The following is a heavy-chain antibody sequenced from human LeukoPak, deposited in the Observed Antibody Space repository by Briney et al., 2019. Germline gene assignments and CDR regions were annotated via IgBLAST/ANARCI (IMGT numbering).Heavy chain of an antibody. CDR2: IYYSGST. CDR1: GGSISSSSYY. J-gene: IGHJ5*02. Sequence: KPSETLSLTCTVSGGSISSSSYYWGWIRQPPGKGLQWIGSIYYSGSTYYNPSLKSRVTISVDTSKNQFSLKLSSVTAADTAMYYCARGITMVRGAFNWFDPWGQGTLVTVSS. CDR3: ARGITMVRGAFNWFDP. V-gene: IGHV4-39*01. D-gene: IGHD3-10*01.